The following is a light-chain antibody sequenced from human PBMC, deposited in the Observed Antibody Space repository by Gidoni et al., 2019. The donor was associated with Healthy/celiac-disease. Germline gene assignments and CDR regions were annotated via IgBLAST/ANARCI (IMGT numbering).Light chain of an antibody. CDR2: AAS. CDR1: QSISSY. Sequence: DIQMTQSPSSLSASVGDRVTITCRASQSISSYLNWYQQKPGKASKLLIYAASSLQSGVPSRFSGSGSGTDFTLTIRSLQPEDFATYYCQQSYSTPTFGGGTKVEIK. CDR3: QQSYSTPT. J-gene: IGKJ4*01. V-gene: IGKV1-39*01.